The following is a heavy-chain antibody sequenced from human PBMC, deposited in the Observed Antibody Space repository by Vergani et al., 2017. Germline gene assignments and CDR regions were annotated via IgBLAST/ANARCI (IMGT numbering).Heavy chain of an antibody. D-gene: IGHD3-10*01. CDR3: ARGLFSPMVRGVIDDY. Sequence: QVQLVESGGGVVQPGRSLRLSCAASGFTFSSYGMHWVRQAPGKGLEWVAVIWYDGSNKYYADSVKGRFTISRDNSKNTLYLQMNSLRAEDTAVYYCARGLFSPMVRGVIDDYWGQGTLVTVSS. V-gene: IGHV3-33*01. J-gene: IGHJ4*02. CDR2: IWYDGSNK. CDR1: GFTFSSYG.